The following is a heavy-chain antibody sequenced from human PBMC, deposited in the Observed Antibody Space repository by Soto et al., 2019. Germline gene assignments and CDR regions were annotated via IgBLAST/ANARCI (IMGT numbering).Heavy chain of an antibody. J-gene: IGHJ4*02. V-gene: IGHV6-1*01. Sequence: PSQTLSLTCAISGDSVSSNSAAWNWVRQSPSRGLEWLGRTYYRSKWYNDYAVSVKSRITINPDTSKNQISLQLNSVTPEDTAVYYCARDPYYDFWSGPFDYWGQGTLVTVSS. CDR2: TYYRSKWYN. CDR3: ARDPYYDFWSGPFDY. D-gene: IGHD3-3*01. CDR1: GDSVSSNSAA.